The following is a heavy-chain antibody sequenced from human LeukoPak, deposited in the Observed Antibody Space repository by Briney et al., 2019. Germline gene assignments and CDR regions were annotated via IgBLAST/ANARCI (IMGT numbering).Heavy chain of an antibody. CDR1: GFAFRNYA. CDR3: AKGVGANRLRFDC. D-gene: IGHD1-26*01. J-gene: IGHJ4*02. Sequence: PGGSLRLSCAASGFAFRNYAMSWVRQAPGKGLEWVSAMSGNGDGTHYADSVKGRFTISRDNSKNTLYLQMNSLRAEDTAVYYCAKGVGANRLRFDCWGQGTLVTVSS. CDR2: MSGNGDGT. V-gene: IGHV3-23*01.